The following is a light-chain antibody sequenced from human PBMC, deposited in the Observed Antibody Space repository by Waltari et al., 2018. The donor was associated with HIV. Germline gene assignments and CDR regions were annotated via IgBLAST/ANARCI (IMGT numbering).Light chain of an antibody. CDR2: SAS. V-gene: IGKV1-9*01. Sequence: DLQLTQSPSFMSASVGDRVTITCRASQAITSYLAWYQQKLGKAPKLLIYSASTLERGVPSRFSGGGAGTEFSLTSSSLQPEDAATYSCQQLHTYPFTFGQGTKLGIK. CDR3: QQLHTYPFT. J-gene: IGKJ2*01. CDR1: QAITSY.